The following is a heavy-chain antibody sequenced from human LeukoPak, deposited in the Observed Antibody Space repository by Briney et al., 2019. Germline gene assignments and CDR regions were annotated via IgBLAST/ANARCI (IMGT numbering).Heavy chain of an antibody. J-gene: IGHJ3*02. CDR2: IYYSGST. CDR3: AREGISRDSADAFDI. D-gene: IGHD3-3*01. Sequence: PSETLSLTCTVSGYSISSGYYWGWIRQPPGKGLEWIGSIYYSGSTYYNPSLKSRVTISVDTSKNQFSLKLSSVTAADTAVYYCAREGISRDSADAFDIWGQGTMVTVSS. CDR1: GYSISSGYY. V-gene: IGHV4-38-2*02.